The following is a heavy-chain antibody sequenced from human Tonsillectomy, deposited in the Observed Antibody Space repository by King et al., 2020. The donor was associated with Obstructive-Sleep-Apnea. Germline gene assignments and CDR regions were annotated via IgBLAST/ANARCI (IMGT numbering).Heavy chain of an antibody. CDR2: IRSTPFGGTT. D-gene: IGHD3-16*01. CDR1: GFTFGDYG. CDR3: ARVMDDYVWGSYYY. J-gene: IGHJ4*02. Sequence: QLVQSGGGLVQPGRSLRLSCTASGFTFGDYGLSWFRQAPGKGLEWVAFIRSTPFGGTTEYAASVKGRFTISRDDSKSIAYLQMNSLKTEDTAVYYCARVMDDYVWGSYYYWGQGTPVTVSS. V-gene: IGHV3-49*03.